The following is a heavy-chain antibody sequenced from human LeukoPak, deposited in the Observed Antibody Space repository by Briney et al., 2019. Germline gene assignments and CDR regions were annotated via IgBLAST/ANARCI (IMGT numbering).Heavy chain of an antibody. CDR3: ARGHDTYYYDSSGYKGDY. CDR2: ISSSGSTI. CDR1: GFTFSDYY. V-gene: IGHV3-11*04. Sequence: PGGSLRLSCAASGFTFSDYYMSWIRQAPGKELEWVSYISSSGSTIYYADSVKGRFTISRDNAKNSLYLRMNSLRAEDTAVYYCARGHDTYYYDSSGYKGDYWGQGTLVTVSS. J-gene: IGHJ4*02. D-gene: IGHD3-22*01.